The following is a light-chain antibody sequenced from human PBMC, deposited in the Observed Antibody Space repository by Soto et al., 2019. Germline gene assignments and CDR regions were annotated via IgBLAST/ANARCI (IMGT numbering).Light chain of an antibody. CDR2: AAS. V-gene: IGKV3-15*01. CDR1: QSVSSY. J-gene: IGKJ1*01. Sequence: EIVLTQSPGTLSLSPGERATLSCRASQSVSSYLAWYQQKPGQAPRLLIYAASTRATGLQARFSGSGSGTEFTLTISSLQSEDFAVYSCQQYNNWPLTVGQGTKVDIK. CDR3: QQYNNWPLT.